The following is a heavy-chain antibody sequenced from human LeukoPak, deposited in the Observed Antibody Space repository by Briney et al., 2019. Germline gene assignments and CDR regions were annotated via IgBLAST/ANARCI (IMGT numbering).Heavy chain of an antibody. CDR3: ARAPAVAGWKGYFDY. Sequence: SQTLSLTCAISGDSVSSNSAAWNWIRQSPSRGLEWLGRTYYRSKWYNDYVVSVKSRITINPDTSKNQFSLQLNSVTPEDTAVYYCARAPAVAGWKGYFDYWGQGTLVTVSS. D-gene: IGHD6-19*01. CDR2: TYYRSKWYN. V-gene: IGHV6-1*01. CDR1: GDSVSSNSAA. J-gene: IGHJ4*02.